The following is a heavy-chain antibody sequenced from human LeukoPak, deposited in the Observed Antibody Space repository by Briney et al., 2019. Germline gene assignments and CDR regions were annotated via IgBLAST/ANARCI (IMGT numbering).Heavy chain of an antibody. V-gene: IGHV4-4*02. J-gene: IGHJ6*02. Sequence: PSETLSLTCSVSIGSISSSKWWSWVRQSPVKGLEWIGEIYLYGTTNYNPSFTSRVTMSVDRSRNQFSLKLTSVTAADTAVYYCARQKWEQQGRDYYYNGLDVWGPGTTVIVSS. CDR2: IYLYGTT. CDR3: ARQKWEQQGRDYYYNGLDV. CDR1: IGSISSSKW. D-gene: IGHD1/OR15-1a*01.